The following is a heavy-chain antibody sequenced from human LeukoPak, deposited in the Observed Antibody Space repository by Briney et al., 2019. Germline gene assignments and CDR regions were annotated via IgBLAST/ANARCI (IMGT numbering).Heavy chain of an antibody. CDR3: AIISGYYYDSSGYASFDY. V-gene: IGHV3-33*01. D-gene: IGHD3-22*01. CDR1: GFTFSSYG. J-gene: IGHJ4*02. Sequence: GRSLRLSCAASGFTFSSYGMHWVRQAPGKGLEWVAFIWYDGSNKYYADSVKGRFTISRDNSKNTLYLQMNSLRAEDTAVYYCAIISGYYYDSSGYASFDYWGQGTLVTVSS. CDR2: IWYDGSNK.